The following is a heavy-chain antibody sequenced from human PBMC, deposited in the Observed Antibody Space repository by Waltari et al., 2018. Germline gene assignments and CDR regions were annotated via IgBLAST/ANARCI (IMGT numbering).Heavy chain of an antibody. D-gene: IGHD7-27*01. J-gene: IGHJ6*02. Sequence: EVQLVQSGAEVKKPGESLKISCKGSGYSFTNYWIGWERQMPGKGVEWMGIIYPCDSDTRYSPSVQGQVTISADKSISTAYLQWSSLKASDTAMYYCARLAWGKADYYYYGMDVWGQGTTVTVSS. CDR2: IYPCDSDT. V-gene: IGHV5-51*01. CDR3: ARLAWGKADYYYYGMDV. CDR1: GYSFTNYW.